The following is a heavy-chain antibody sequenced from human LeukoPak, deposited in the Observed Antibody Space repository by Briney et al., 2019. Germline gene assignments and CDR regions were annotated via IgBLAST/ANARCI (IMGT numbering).Heavy chain of an antibody. J-gene: IGHJ3*02. CDR3: ARDYNYDSSAHDDALDI. Sequence: GASVKVSCKTSGGTFSSHGISWVRQAPGQGLEWMGGIIPIFHTPNYAQNFQDRLTITTDGSTNTVYMELSSLRSEDTAVYYCARDYNYDSSAHDDALDIWGQGTRVTVSS. CDR1: GGTFSSHG. CDR2: IIPIFHTP. D-gene: IGHD3-22*01. V-gene: IGHV1-69*05.